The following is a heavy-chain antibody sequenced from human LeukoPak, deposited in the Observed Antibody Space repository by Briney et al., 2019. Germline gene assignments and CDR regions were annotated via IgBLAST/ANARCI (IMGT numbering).Heavy chain of an antibody. CDR1: GFTFSSYW. J-gene: IGHJ3*02. Sequence: PGGSLRLSCAASGFTFSSYWMQWVRQAPGKGLVWVSRIDGDGSSTNYADSVKGRFTISRDNSKNTLYLQMNSLRAEDTAVYYCARERFRGGEGAFDIWGQGTMVTVSS. D-gene: IGHD3-16*01. CDR3: ARERFRGGEGAFDI. CDR2: IDGDGSST. V-gene: IGHV3-74*01.